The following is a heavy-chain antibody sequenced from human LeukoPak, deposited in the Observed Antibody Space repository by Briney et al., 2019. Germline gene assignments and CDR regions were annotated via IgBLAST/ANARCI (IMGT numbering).Heavy chain of an antibody. CDR2: IYSDGTT. V-gene: IGHV3-53*01. CDR3: AKLGGEVRFLEYLRTNYYYYYYMEV. Sequence: GGSLRLSCAASGFTDSLNYMSGVRQAPGKGLEWVSVIYSDGTTYYADFLKGLFTMSRDNFKNTLFLQMNSLRAEDTAVYFCAKLGGEVRFLEYLRTNYYYYYYMEVWGKGTTVTVSS. CDR1: GFTDSLNY. D-gene: IGHD3-3*01. J-gene: IGHJ6*03.